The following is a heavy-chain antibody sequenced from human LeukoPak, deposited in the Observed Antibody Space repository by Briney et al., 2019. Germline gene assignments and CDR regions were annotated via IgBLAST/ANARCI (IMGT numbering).Heavy chain of an antibody. CDR3: ATNGGGDSGYGNFDY. D-gene: IGHD5-12*01. J-gene: IGHJ4*02. CDR2: ISWNSDSI. CDR1: GFTFSSYG. Sequence: GGSLRLSCAASGFTFSSYGMSWVRQAPGKGLEWVSGISWNSDSIGYGDSVKGRFTISRDNAKNSLYLQMNSLRPEDTALYYCATNGGGDSGYGNFDYWGQGNLVTVSS. V-gene: IGHV3-9*01.